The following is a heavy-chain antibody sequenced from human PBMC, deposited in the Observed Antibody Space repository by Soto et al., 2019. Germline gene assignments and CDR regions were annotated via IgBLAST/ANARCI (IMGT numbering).Heavy chain of an antibody. CDR3: SRFDSWLLRY. D-gene: IGHD3-22*01. V-gene: IGHV4-31*03. CDR2: IYSSGST. CDR1: GGSISIGGYY. J-gene: IGHJ4*02. Sequence: QVQLQESGPGLVKPSQTLSRTCTVSGGSISIGGYYWSWIRQHPGKGLEWIGYIYSSGSTYYNPSLKSRVTISVDTSKNQFYLKLSSVTAADTAVYYCSRFDSWLLRYWGQGTLVTVSS.